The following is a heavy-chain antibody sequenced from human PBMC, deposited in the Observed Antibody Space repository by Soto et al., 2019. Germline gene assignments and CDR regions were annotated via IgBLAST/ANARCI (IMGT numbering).Heavy chain of an antibody. J-gene: IGHJ4*02. CDR3: ARSGLVDY. CDR2: INPSGDST. V-gene: IGHV1-46*01. Sequence: QVQLVQSGAEVKKPGASVKVSCKASGYTFSSYYMNWVRQAPGQGLEWMGIINPSGDSTSYAQKVQGRVTMTRDTSTSTVYMELSSLRSEDTAVYYCARSGLVDYWGQGTLVTVSS. CDR1: GYTFSSYY. D-gene: IGHD3-10*01.